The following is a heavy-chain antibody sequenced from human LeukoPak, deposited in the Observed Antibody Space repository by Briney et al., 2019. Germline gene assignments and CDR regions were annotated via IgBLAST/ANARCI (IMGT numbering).Heavy chain of an antibody. D-gene: IGHD6-13*01. CDR3: ARAGIAAAGNGVDY. CDR2: ISAYNGNT. J-gene: IGHJ4*02. Sequence: ASVKVSCKASGYTFTSYGISWVRQAPGQGLEWMGWISAYNGNTNYAQKFQGRVTMTRDMSTSTVYMELSSLRSEDTAVYYCARAGIAAAGNGVDYWGQGTLVTVSS. V-gene: IGHV1-18*01. CDR1: GYTFTSYG.